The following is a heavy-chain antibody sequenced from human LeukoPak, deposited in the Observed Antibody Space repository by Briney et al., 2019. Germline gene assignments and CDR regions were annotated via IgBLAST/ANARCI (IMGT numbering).Heavy chain of an antibody. Sequence: GSLRLSCEASGFTFNIYGMHWVRQAPGKGLEWVAVIWYDGSNKYFADSVKGQFAISRDNSKNTMYLQMSSLRVEDTAVYYCTRPYYSSAWYGDAFDIWGQGTMVTVSS. D-gene: IGHD6-19*01. CDR1: GFTFNIYG. CDR2: IWYDGSNK. CDR3: TRPYYSSAWYGDAFDI. V-gene: IGHV3-33*01. J-gene: IGHJ3*02.